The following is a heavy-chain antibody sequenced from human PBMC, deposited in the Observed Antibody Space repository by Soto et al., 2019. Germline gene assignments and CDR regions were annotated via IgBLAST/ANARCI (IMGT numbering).Heavy chain of an antibody. Sequence: PGGSLRLSCAASGFTFTDAWMTWVRQAPGKGLEWVGRIISKTDGGTTDYAAPVKGRFTISRDDSQNMLYLQMNSLKTDDTGVYYCTTDYYFGSGSGDYWGQGALVTAPQ. CDR2: IISKTDGGTT. D-gene: IGHD3-10*01. J-gene: IGHJ4*02. CDR1: GFTFTDAW. CDR3: TTDYYFGSGSGDY. V-gene: IGHV3-15*01.